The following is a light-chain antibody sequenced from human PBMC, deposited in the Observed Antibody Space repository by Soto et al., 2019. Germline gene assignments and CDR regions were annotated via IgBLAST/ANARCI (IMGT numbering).Light chain of an antibody. CDR1: RSNIGAGFD. CDR3: QSYDSSLSAYV. CDR2: DNS. J-gene: IGLJ1*01. V-gene: IGLV1-40*01. Sequence: QSVLTHPPSVSGAPGHRVTISCTGRRSNIGAGFDVHWYQQLPGTAPKLLIYDNSNRTSGVPDRFSGSKSGTSASLAITGLQAEDEADYYCQSYDSSLSAYVFGTGTKLTVL.